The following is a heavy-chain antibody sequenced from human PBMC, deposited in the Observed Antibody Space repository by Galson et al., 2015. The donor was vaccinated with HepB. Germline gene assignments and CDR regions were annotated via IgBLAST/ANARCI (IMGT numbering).Heavy chain of an antibody. CDR1: GFTFSSYS. CDR3: AKASEADTKYVNYYFYNGMNI. J-gene: IGHJ6*02. CDR2: VSGSGGGT. D-gene: IGHD2-8*01. V-gene: IGHV3-23*01. Sequence: SLRLSCAASGFTFSSYSMNWVRQAPGKGLEWVSGVSGSGGGTSYADSVKGRFTISRDNSKNRLFLQMNSPKAEDTAVYQCAKASEADTKYVNYYFYNGMNIWGQGTAVTVSS.